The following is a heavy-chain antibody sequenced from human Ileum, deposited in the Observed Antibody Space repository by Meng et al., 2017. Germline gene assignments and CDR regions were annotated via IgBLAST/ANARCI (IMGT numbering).Heavy chain of an antibody. J-gene: IGHJ5*02. D-gene: IGHD3-10*01. Sequence: QVQLQESGPGLVKPSETLSLTCTVSGGSISSYYWSWIRQPPGKGLELIGYSSYSGSTYYNPSLKSRVTISVDTSKNQFSLKLSSVTAADTAVYYCAIGWGWTADHWGQGILVTVSS. CDR1: GGSISSYY. V-gene: IGHV4-59*08. CDR2: SSYSGST. CDR3: AIGWGWTADH.